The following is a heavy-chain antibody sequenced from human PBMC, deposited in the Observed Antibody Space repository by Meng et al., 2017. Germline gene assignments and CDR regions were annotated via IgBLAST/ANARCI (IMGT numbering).Heavy chain of an antibody. Sequence: GESLKISCAASGFTFSSYGMHWVRQAPGKGLEWVAVIWYDGSNKYYADSVKGRFTISRDNSKNTLYLQMNSLRAEDTAVYYCARDPAARSYHYYGMDVWGQGTTVTVSS. J-gene: IGHJ6*02. V-gene: IGHV3-33*01. CDR1: GFTFSSYG. CDR2: IWYDGSNK. CDR3: ARDPAARSYHYYGMDV. D-gene: IGHD6-6*01.